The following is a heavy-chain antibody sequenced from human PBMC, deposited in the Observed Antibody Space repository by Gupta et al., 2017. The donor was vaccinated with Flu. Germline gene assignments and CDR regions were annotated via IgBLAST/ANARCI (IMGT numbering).Heavy chain of an antibody. CDR2: IRSSSRYI. Sequence: EVQLVSSGAGLVKPGGSLRLSCHAPGVPFTTYAMNWGRQAPGKGLHEVSSIRSSSRYIYYPDSVKGRFTISRHNAKNSLYMQMNSLRAEDTAVYYCARAWDVTVAGTFDYWGQGTLVTVSS. CDR3: ARAWDVTVAGTFDY. CDR1: GVPFTTYA. D-gene: IGHD6-19*01. J-gene: IGHJ4*02. V-gene: IGHV3-21*01.